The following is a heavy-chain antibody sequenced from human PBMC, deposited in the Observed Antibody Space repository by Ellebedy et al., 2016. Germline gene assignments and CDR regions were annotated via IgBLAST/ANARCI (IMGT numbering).Heavy chain of an antibody. CDR1: GGSFSGYY. J-gene: IGHJ6*02. Sequence: SETLSLTCAVYGGSFSGYYWSWIRQPPGKGLEWIGEINHSGSTNYNPSLKSRVTISVDTSKNQFSLKLSSVTAADTAVYYCARSRRRIFSSYYYGMDVWGQGTTVTVSS. CDR3: ARSRRRIFSSYYYGMDV. CDR2: INHSGST. V-gene: IGHV4-34*01. D-gene: IGHD2-15*01.